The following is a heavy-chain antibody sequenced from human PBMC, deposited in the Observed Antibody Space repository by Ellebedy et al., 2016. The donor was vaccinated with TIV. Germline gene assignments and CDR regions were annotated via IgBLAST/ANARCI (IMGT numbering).Heavy chain of an antibody. D-gene: IGHD3-22*01. V-gene: IGHV3-48*01. CDR1: GFTFSRFW. Sequence: GESLKISCAASGFTFSRFWMGWIRQAPGKGLEWVSSVSGSRKTKYYADSVKGRFTISRDNAQNSLYLQMNSLRADDTAVYYCARDNYYDPLDVWGQGTMVTVSS. J-gene: IGHJ3*01. CDR3: ARDNYYDPLDV. CDR2: VSGSRKTK.